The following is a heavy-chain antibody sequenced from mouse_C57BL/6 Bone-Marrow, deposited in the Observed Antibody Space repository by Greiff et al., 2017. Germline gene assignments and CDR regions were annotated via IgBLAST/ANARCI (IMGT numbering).Heavy chain of an antibody. CDR3: TTSGYYSNLPYYFDY. CDR2: IDPEDGDT. V-gene: IGHV14-1*01. Sequence: EVQLQQSGAELVRPGASVKLSCTASGFNIKDYYMHWVKQRPEQGLEWIGRIDPEDGDTEYAPKFQGKATMTADTSSNTAYLQLSSLTSEDTAVYYCTTSGYYSNLPYYFDYWGQGTTLTVSS. D-gene: IGHD2-5*01. CDR1: GFNIKDYY. J-gene: IGHJ2*01.